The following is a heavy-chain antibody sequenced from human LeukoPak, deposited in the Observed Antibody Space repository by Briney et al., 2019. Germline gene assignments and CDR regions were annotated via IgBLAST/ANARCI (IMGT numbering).Heavy chain of an antibody. J-gene: IGHJ4*02. D-gene: IGHD2-15*01. Sequence: SETLSLTCTVSGGSLSSYYWSWIRQPPGKGLEWTGNIYYSGSTNYNPSLKSRVTISIDTSKNQFSLKVSSVTAADTAVYYCARDGGGKSRPFDYWGQGTPVTVSS. CDR3: ARDGGGKSRPFDY. CDR2: IYYSGST. V-gene: IGHV4-59*01. CDR1: GGSLSSYY.